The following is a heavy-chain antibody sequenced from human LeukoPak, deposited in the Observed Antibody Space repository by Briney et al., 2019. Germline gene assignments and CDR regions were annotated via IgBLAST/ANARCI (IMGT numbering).Heavy chain of an antibody. V-gene: IGHV5-51*01. J-gene: IGHJ4*02. CDR1: GYSFTSYW. CDR3: ARGCCSGGSCYWDYFDY. D-gene: IGHD2-15*01. CDR2: IYPGDSDT. Sequence: KGGGSLQISCQGSGYSFTSYWIGWVRQVPGKGLEWMGIIYPGDSDTRYSPSFQGQVTISADKSISTAYLQWSSLKASDTAMYYCARGCCSGGSCYWDYFDYWGQGTLVTVSS.